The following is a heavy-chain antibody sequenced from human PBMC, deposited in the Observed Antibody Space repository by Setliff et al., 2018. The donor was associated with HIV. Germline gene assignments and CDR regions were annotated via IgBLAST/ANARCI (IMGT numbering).Heavy chain of an antibody. J-gene: IGHJ3*02. CDR3: ARYYYGSGSRRGTFDI. CDR1: GGSISSGSYY. CDR2: LYTSGST. D-gene: IGHD3-10*01. V-gene: IGHV4-61*02. Sequence: SETLTLTCTVSGGSISSGSYYWSWIRQPAGKGLEWIGRLYTSGSTNYSPSLKSRVTISVDTSKNQFSLKLSSVTAADTAVYYCARYYYGSGSRRGTFDIWGQGTMVTVSS.